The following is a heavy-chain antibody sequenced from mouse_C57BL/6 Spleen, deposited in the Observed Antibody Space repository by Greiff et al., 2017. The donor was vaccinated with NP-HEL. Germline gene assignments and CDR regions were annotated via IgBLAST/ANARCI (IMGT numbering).Heavy chain of an antibody. CDR1: GFTFSSYG. V-gene: IGHV5-6*01. CDR2: ISSGGSYT. Sequence: EVQVVESGGDLVKPGGSLKLSCAASGFTFSSYGMSWVRQTPDKRLEWVATISSGGSYTYYPDSVKGRFTISRDNAKNTLYLQMSSLKSEDTAMYYCARIYYDYDKGWYFDVWGTGTTVTVSS. D-gene: IGHD2-4*01. J-gene: IGHJ1*03. CDR3: ARIYYDYDKGWYFDV.